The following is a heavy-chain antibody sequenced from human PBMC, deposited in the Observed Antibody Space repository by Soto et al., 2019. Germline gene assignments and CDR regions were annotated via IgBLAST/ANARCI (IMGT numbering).Heavy chain of an antibody. V-gene: IGHV3-30-3*01. CDR1: GFSFSTNT. CDR2: TGNNK. J-gene: IGHJ6*02. Sequence: QVLLVESGGGVVQPGRSLRLSCAASGFSFSTNTMYWVRQAPGKGLEWVAVTGNNKYYADSVKGRFTISGDNSENTLSLQMTSLRAEDTAVYYCAREHSSGWYLDVWGQGTTVAVSS. CDR3: AREHSSGWYLDV. D-gene: IGHD6-19*01.